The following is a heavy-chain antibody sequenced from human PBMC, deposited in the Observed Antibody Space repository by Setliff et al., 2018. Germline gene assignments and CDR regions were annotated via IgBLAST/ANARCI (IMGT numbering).Heavy chain of an antibody. CDR3: ARRMWELRSDAFDI. Sequence: ASVKVSCKASGYTFTSYYMHWVRQAPGQGLEWMGIINPSGGSTNYAQKFQGRVTMTRDTSTSTVCMELSSLRSEDTALYYCARRMWELRSDAFDIWGQGIMVTVSS. CDR2: INPSGGST. V-gene: IGHV1-46*01. CDR1: GYTFTSYY. D-gene: IGHD1-26*01. J-gene: IGHJ3*02.